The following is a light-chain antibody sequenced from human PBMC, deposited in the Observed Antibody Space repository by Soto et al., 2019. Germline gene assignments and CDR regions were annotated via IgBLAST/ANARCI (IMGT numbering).Light chain of an antibody. Sequence: IVMTQSPTTLSVSPGDRATLSCTASQSVSTNLAWYQQKPGQSPRVLMYNVSTRATAIPARFSGSGSGTEFTLTISSLLSEDVAVYYCQHYSHWPPRTFGQGTKVDIK. V-gene: IGKV3-15*01. J-gene: IGKJ1*01. CDR1: QSVSTN. CDR3: QHYSHWPPRT. CDR2: NVS.